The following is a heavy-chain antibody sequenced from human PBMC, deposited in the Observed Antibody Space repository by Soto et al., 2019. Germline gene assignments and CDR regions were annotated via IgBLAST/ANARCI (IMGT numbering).Heavy chain of an antibody. V-gene: IGHV1-69*13. CDR1: GGTFSSYA. CDR2: IIPIFGTA. D-gene: IGHD2-21*02. Sequence: SVKVSCKASGGTFSSYAISWVRQAPGQGLEWMGGIIPIFGTANYAQKFQGRVTITADESTSTAYMELSSLRSEDTAVYYCARDIGVVVTATRDWYFDLWGRGTMVTVSS. J-gene: IGHJ2*01. CDR3: ARDIGVVVTATRDWYFDL.